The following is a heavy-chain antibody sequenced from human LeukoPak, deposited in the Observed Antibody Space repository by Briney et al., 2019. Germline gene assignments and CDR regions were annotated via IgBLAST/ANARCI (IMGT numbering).Heavy chain of an antibody. D-gene: IGHD2/OR15-2a*01. V-gene: IGHV4-59*08. CDR2: ISDIGSI. Sequence: SETLSLTCTVSGGSISSYYWSWIRKPPGKGLEWIAYISDIGSINYNPSLKSRVTISLDTSKNQFSLKLSSVTAADTAVYYCAGHHPRNTVDFWGQGTLVTVSS. CDR1: GGSISSYY. J-gene: IGHJ4*02. CDR3: AGHHPRNTVDF.